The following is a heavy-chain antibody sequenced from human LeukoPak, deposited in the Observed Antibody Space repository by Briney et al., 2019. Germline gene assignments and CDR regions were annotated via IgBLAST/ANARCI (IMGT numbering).Heavy chain of an antibody. CDR1: GFTFSSYN. CDR3: ARGSGTEGLDY. Sequence: GGSLRLSCAASGFTFSSYNMNWVRQAPGKGLEWVSSITSSSSSIYYADSVKGRFTISRDNAKSSVYLQMNSLRAEDTAVYYCARGSGTEGLDYWGQGTLVTVSS. D-gene: IGHD5-12*01. V-gene: IGHV3-21*01. CDR2: ITSSSSSI. J-gene: IGHJ4*02.